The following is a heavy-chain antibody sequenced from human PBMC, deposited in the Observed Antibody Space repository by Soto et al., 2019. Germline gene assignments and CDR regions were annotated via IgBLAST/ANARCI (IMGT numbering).Heavy chain of an antibody. Sequence: QITLNESGPTVVKPAETLTLTCTFSGFSLTTSGVGVGWIRQSPGKAPELLALIYWDDDNRYSASLKSRLTITKDTSKTQVVLTMASVDPADTATYYCAHRILRTVFGLVTTTAIYFDFWGQGTPVVVSS. CDR1: GFSLTTSGVG. J-gene: IGHJ4*02. CDR3: AHRILRTVFGLVTTTAIYFDF. CDR2: IYWDDDN. D-gene: IGHD3-3*01. V-gene: IGHV2-5*02.